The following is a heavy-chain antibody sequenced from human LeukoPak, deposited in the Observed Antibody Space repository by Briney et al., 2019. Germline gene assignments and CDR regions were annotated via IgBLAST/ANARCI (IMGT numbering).Heavy chain of an antibody. D-gene: IGHD2-21*01. CDR3: AGASGATETLWDFDL. CDR2: IEPSGRT. J-gene: IGHJ4*02. Sequence: SETLSLICSVSDGSFSTYYWSWIRQAAGSRLEWLGRIEPSGRTNYNPPLKSRGTMSVDTPKNQVSLSLRSVTAADTAVYFCAGASGATETLWDFDLWGQGILVTVSA. CDR1: DGSFSTYY. V-gene: IGHV4-4*07.